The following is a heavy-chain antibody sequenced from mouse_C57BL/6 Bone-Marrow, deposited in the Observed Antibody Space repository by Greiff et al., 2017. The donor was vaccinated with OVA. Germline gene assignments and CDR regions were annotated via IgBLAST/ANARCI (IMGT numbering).Heavy chain of an antibody. CDR3: AIRYGYEEVYFDD. V-gene: IGHV1-74*01. Sequence: VQLQQPGAELVKPGASVKVSCKSSGYTFTSYWMHWVKQRPGQGLEWIGRIHPSDSDTNYNQKFKGNATLTVDKSSSTAYMQLSSLTYEDSAVYYCAIRYGYEEVYFDDWGQGTTLTVSS. CDR1: GYTFTSYW. D-gene: IGHD2-2*01. CDR2: IHPSDSDT. J-gene: IGHJ2*01.